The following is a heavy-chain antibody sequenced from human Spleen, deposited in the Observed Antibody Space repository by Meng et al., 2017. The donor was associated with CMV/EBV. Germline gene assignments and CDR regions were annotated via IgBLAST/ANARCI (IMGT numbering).Heavy chain of an antibody. V-gene: IGHV1-46*01. CDR2: INPSGGST. CDR3: ARDRRRGVGACFGSHNWFDP. D-gene: IGHD1-26*01. J-gene: IGHJ5*02. CDR1: FTSYY. Sequence: FTSYYMHWVRQAPGEGLEWMGIINPSGGSTSYAQKFQGRVTMTRDTSTSTVYMELSSLRSEDTAVYYCARDRRRGVGACFGSHNWFDPWGQGTLVTVSS.